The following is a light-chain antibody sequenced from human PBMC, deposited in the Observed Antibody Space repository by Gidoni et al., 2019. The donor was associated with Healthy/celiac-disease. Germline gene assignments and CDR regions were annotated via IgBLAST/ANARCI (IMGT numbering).Light chain of an antibody. CDR3: QSYDSSLSGSV. V-gene: IGLV1-40*01. J-gene: IGLJ2*01. CDR1: SSNIGAGYD. CDR2: GNS. Sequence: HSVLTRPPSMSGAPGQGVTIHCKGGSSNIGAGYDVHWYQQRPGTAPNLLIYGNSNRPSGVPDRFSGSKSGTSASLAITGLQAEDEADYYCQSYDSSLSGSVFGGGTKLTVL.